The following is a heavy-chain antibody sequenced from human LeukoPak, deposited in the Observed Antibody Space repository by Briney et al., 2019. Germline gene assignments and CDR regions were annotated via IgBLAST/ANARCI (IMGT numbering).Heavy chain of an antibody. Sequence: GGSLRLSCAASGFTFDDYAMHWVRQAPGKGLEWVSGISWNSGSIGYADSVKGRFTISRDNAKSSLYLQMNSLRAEDTALYYCAKGRRFDSSGYYFDYFDYWGQGTLVTVSS. CDR3: AKGRRFDSSGYYFDYFDY. CDR2: ISWNSGSI. CDR1: GFTFDDYA. J-gene: IGHJ4*02. V-gene: IGHV3-9*01. D-gene: IGHD3-22*01.